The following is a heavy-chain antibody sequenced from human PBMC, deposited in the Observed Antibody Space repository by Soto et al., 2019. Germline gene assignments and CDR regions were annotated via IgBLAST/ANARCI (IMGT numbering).Heavy chain of an antibody. V-gene: IGHV1-18*04. CDR2: SNAYNGNT. CDR3: ARDARGYCSGACWLAS. J-gene: IGHJ4*02. D-gene: IGHD2-15*01. CDR1: GDTFTSYG. Sequence: VASVKVSCKASGDTFTSYGINWVGQAAGQGLEWMGWSNAYNGNTKYAQKFQGRVTMTTDTSTNTAHMELRSLRFNDTAMYYCARDARGYCSGACWLASGGQGT.